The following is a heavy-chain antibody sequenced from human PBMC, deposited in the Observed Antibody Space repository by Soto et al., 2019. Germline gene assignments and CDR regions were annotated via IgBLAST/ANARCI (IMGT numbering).Heavy chain of an antibody. CDR3: AKPQSIQDYYYGMDV. CDR2: IIAIFGTA. Sequence: QVQLVQSGAEVKKPGSSVKVSCKASGSTFSSYAISWVRQAPGQGLEWMGGIIAIFGTADYAQKFQGRVTITADESTSTAYMELSSLRSEDTAVYYWAKPQSIQDYYYGMDVWGQGTTVTVSS. D-gene: IGHD6-6*01. V-gene: IGHV1-69*12. J-gene: IGHJ6*02. CDR1: GSTFSSYA.